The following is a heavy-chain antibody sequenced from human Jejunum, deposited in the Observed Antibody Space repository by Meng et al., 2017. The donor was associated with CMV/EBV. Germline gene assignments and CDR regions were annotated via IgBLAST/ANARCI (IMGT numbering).Heavy chain of an antibody. CDR2: IHDTGST. D-gene: IGHD3-3*01. J-gene: IGHJ4*02. Sequence: QGLRQVSGQGRVKPSQTLSLTGSVSGGSIGSGDYYWSWIRQPPGKGLEWIGYIHDTGSTSHNPSLKSRVDISLGTSKNQFSLTLNSVTAEDTAVYFCARGSIFVSFDSWGQGTLVTVSS. CDR1: GGSIGSGDYY. CDR3: ARGSIFVSFDS. V-gene: IGHV4-30-4*08.